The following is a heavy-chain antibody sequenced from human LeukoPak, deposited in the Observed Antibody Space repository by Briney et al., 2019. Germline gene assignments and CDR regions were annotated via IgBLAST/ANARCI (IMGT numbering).Heavy chain of an antibody. V-gene: IGHV1-69*06. J-gene: IGHJ3*02. CDR2: ITPIFGTA. Sequence: SVKVSCKASGGTFSSYAISWVRQAPGQGLEWMGGITPIFGTANYAQKFQGRVTITADKSTSTAYMELSSLRSEDTAVYYCARQDYDILTGYYRGHAFDIWGQGTMVTVSS. CDR3: ARQDYDILTGYYRGHAFDI. CDR1: GGTFSSYA. D-gene: IGHD3-9*01.